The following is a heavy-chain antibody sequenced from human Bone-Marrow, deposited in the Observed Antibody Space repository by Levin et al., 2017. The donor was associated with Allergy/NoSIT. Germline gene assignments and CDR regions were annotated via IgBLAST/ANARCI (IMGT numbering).Heavy chain of an antibody. CDR1: GFTFSSYD. V-gene: IGHV3-13*04. CDR2: IGTAADS. D-gene: IGHD2-2*01. J-gene: IGHJ4*02. CDR3: ARVALPRYCTSTSCSDSGYYFDY. Sequence: GGSLRLSCAASGFTFSSYDMHWVRQATGRGLEWVSAIGTAADSYYSGSVKGRFTVSRDNAKNSFYLQMNSLRAGDTAVYYCARVALPRYCTSTSCSDSGYYFDYWGQGTLVAVSS.